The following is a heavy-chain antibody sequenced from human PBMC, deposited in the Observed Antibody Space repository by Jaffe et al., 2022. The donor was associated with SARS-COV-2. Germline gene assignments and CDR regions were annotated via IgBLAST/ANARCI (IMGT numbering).Heavy chain of an antibody. Sequence: EVQLVESGGGLVKPGGSLRLSCAASGFTFSNAWMSWVRQAPGKGLEWVGRIKSKTDGGTTDYAAPVKGRFTISRDDSKNTLYLQMNSLKTEDTAVYYCTTVYDFWSGTDFDYWGQGTLVTVSS. CDR2: IKSKTDGGTT. J-gene: IGHJ4*02. V-gene: IGHV3-15*01. CDR1: GFTFSNAW. CDR3: TTVYDFWSGTDFDY. D-gene: IGHD3-3*01.